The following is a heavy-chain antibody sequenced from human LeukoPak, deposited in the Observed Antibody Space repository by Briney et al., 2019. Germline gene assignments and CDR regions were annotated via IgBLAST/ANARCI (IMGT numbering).Heavy chain of an antibody. CDR1: GGSFSGYY. Sequence: PSETLSLTCAVYGGSFSGYYWSWIRRPPGKGLEWIGEINHSGSTNYNPSLKSRVTISVDTSKNQLSLKLSSVTAADTAVYYCARGLGFLGSYYFDYWGQGTLVTVSS. D-gene: IGHD3-3*01. CDR2: INHSGST. CDR3: ARGLGFLGSYYFDY. V-gene: IGHV4-34*01. J-gene: IGHJ4*02.